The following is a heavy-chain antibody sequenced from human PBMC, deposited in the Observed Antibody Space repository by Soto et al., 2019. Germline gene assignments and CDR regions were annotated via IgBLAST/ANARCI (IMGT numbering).Heavy chain of an antibody. CDR3: ARVGYSPYERYYFDY. CDR2: IYYSGST. J-gene: IGHJ4*02. D-gene: IGHD5-18*01. CDR1: GGSISSYY. V-gene: IGHV4-59*01. Sequence: SETLSLTCTVSGGSISSYYWSWIRQPPGKGLEWIGYIYYSGSTNYNPSLKSRVTISVDTSKNQFSLKLSSVTAADTAVYYCARVGYSPYERYYFDYWGQGTLVTVSS.